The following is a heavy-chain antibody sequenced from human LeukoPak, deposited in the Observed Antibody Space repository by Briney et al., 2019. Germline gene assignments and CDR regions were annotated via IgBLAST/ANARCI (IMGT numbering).Heavy chain of an antibody. Sequence: PGRSLRLSCAASGFTFSSYGMHWVRQAPGKGLEWVAVISYDGSNEYCADSVKGRFTISRDNSKSTLYLQMNSLRIEDTALYYCAKDWYSAGSLFYFESWGQGTLVTVSS. V-gene: IGHV3-30*18. CDR3: AKDWYSAGSLFYFES. CDR2: ISYDGSNE. J-gene: IGHJ4*02. D-gene: IGHD2-21*01. CDR1: GFTFSSYG.